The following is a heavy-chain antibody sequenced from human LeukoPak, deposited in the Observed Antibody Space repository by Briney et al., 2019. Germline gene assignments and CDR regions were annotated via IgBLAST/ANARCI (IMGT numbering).Heavy chain of an antibody. CDR1: GGSISSSSYY. D-gene: IGHD3-3*01. J-gene: IGHJ6*03. V-gene: IGHV4-39*07. CDR2: IYYSGST. CDR3: ARGLGWFVPYYYYYMDV. Sequence: PSETQSLTCTVSGGSISSSSYYWAWIRQPPGKGLEWIGSIYYSGSTYYNPSLKSRVTISVDTSKNQFSLELSSVTAADTAVYYCARGLGWFVPYYYYYMDVWGKGTTVTVSS.